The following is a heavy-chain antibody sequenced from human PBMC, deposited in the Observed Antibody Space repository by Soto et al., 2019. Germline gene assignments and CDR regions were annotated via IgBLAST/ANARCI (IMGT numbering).Heavy chain of an antibody. V-gene: IGHV4-30-2*02. CDR1: GGSISSGGYS. D-gene: IGHD2-15*01. CDR2: IYHSGST. Sequence: SETLSLTCAVSGGSISSGGYSWSWIRQPPGKGLDWIGYIYHSGSTYYNPSLKSRVTISVDTSKNQFSLKLSSVTAADTAVYYGATVVVVVAATLSQYYFDYWGQGTLVTVSS. CDR3: ATVVVVVAATLSQYYFDY. J-gene: IGHJ4*02.